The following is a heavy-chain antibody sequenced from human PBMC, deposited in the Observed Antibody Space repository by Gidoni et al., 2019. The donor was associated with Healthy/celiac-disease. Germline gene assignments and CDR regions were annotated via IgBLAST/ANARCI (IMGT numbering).Heavy chain of an antibody. CDR3: ARGLMATITWAYYYYMDV. CDR1: GGSFSGYY. V-gene: IGHV4-34*01. D-gene: IGHD5-12*01. J-gene: IGHJ6*03. CDR2: INHSGST. Sequence: QVQLQQWGAGLLKPSETLSLTCAVYGGSFSGYYWSWIRQPPGKGLEWIGEINHSGSTNYNPSLKSRVTISVDTSKNQFSLKLSSVTAADTAVYYCARGLMATITWAYYYYMDVWGKGTTVTVSS.